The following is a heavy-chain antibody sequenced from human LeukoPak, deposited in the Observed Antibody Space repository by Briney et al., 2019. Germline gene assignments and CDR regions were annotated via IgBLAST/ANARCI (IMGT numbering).Heavy chain of an antibody. Sequence: PSETLSLTCTVSGGSISSYYWSWIRQPPGKGLEGFGYIYYSGSTNYNPSLKSRVTISVDTSKNQFSLKLSSVTAADTAVYYCARGSHYYDSSGIDYWGQGTLVTVSS. CDR1: GGSISSYY. V-gene: IGHV4-59*01. CDR3: ARGSHYYDSSGIDY. D-gene: IGHD3-22*01. J-gene: IGHJ4*02. CDR2: IYYSGST.